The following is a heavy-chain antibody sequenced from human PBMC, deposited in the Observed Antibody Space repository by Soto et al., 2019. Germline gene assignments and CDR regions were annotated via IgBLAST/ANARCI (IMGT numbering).Heavy chain of an antibody. V-gene: IGHV1-2*02. CDR2: INPNRGGT. J-gene: IGHJ1*01. D-gene: IGHD3-16*01. Sequence: QVHRVQSGAEVKKPGSSVKVSCKASGYTVPGDYMHWVRKAPGQGLEWMGWINPNRGGTNYAQQLQGRVTLPRDTSISPAYMELRRLGSDDTAVYYCARGLRSSSEYFQHWGQGTLVTVSS. CDR3: ARGLRSSSEYFQH. CDR1: GYTVPGDY.